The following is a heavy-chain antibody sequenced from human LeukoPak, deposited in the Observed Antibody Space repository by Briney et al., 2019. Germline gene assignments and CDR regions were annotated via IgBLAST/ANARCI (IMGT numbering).Heavy chain of an antibody. Sequence: GGSLRLSCAASGFTFSNYAMSWVRQAPGKGLEWVSAISGSGGSTYYADSVKGRFTISRDNSNNTLYLQMSSLRAGDTAVYYCARHTGSTWSTGYWGQGTLVTVSS. D-gene: IGHD6-13*01. CDR1: GFTFSNYA. CDR3: ARHTGSTWSTGY. V-gene: IGHV3-23*01. CDR2: ISGSGGST. J-gene: IGHJ4*02.